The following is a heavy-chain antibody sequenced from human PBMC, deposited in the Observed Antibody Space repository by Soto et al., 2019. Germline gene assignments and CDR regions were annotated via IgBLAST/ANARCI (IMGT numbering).Heavy chain of an antibody. D-gene: IGHD2-2*01. Sequence: ASVKVSCKASGGTFSSYAISWVRKAPGQGLEWMGGIITIFGTANYAQKFQVRVTITADESTSTAYMELSSLRSEDTAVYYCASALYRYCSSTSCPPALGWFDPWCQGTLVTVSS. V-gene: IGHV1-69*13. CDR2: IITIFGTA. CDR3: ASALYRYCSSTSCPPALGWFDP. CDR1: GGTFSSYA. J-gene: IGHJ5*02.